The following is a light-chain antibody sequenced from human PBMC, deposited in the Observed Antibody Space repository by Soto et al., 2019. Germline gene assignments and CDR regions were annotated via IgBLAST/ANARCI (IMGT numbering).Light chain of an antibody. J-gene: IGLJ2*01. V-gene: IGLV2-23*01. CDR1: SRDVGGYNL. CDR3: CARADTCSVL. CDR2: EGT. Sequence: QSALTQPACVSGSPGQSIIISCTGTSRDVGGYNLFSWYQQYPDKAPKLIIYEGTKRPSGVSNRFSGSWSGNTASLTISGLQAEDEADYYCCARADTCSVLFGGGTKLTVL.